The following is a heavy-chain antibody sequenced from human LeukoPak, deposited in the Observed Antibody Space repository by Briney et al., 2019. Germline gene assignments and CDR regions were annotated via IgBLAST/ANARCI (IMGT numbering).Heavy chain of an antibody. J-gene: IGHJ4*02. Sequence: SETLSLTCTVSGGSISSYYWSWIRQPPGKGLEWIGYIYTSGSTNYNPSLKSRVTISVDTSKNQFPLKLSSVTAADTAVYYCARQDGYTIDYWGQGTLDTVSS. CDR3: ARQDGYTIDY. V-gene: IGHV4-4*09. D-gene: IGHD5-24*01. CDR2: IYTSGST. CDR1: GGSISSYY.